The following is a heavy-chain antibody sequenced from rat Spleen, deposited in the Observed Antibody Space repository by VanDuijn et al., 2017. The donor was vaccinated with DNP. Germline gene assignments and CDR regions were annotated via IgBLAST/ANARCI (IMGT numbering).Heavy chain of an antibody. CDR1: GFTFSNYG. D-gene: IGHD1-10*01. J-gene: IGHJ2*01. Sequence: EVQLVESGGGLVQPGRSLKLSCAASGFTFSNYGMHWIRQAPTKGLEWVASISPSGGSTYYRDSVKGRFTISRDNAKSTLYLQMDSLRSEDTATYYCATRGITTFPFDYWGQGVMVTVSS. CDR3: ATRGITTFPFDY. CDR2: ISPSGGST. V-gene: IGHV5-19*01.